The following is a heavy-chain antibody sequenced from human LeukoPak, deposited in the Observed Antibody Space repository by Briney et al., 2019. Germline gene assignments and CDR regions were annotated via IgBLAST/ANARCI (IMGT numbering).Heavy chain of an antibody. CDR1: GFTFSNYW. CDR2: IHTDGIST. V-gene: IGHV3-74*01. J-gene: IGHJ4*02. CDR3: ARDCSSTSCYRY. D-gene: IGHD2-2*01. Sequence: GGSLRLSCAASGFTFSNYWMHWVRQAPGKGLVWVSRIHTDGISTTYADSVKGRFTISRDNAKNTLYLQMNSLRAEDTAVYYCARDCSSTSCYRYWGQGTLVTVSS.